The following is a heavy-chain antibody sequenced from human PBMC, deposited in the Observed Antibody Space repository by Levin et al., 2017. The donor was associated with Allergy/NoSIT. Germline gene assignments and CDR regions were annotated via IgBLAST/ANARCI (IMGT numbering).Heavy chain of an antibody. J-gene: IGHJ5*02. CDR3: ARDTRPYYDFWSGLDP. V-gene: IGHV4-59*01. Sequence: SQTLSLTCTVSGGSISSYYWSWIRQPPGKGLEWIGYIYYSGSTNYNPSLKSRVTISVDTSKNQFSLKLSSVTAADTAVYYCARDTRPYYDFWSGLDPWGQGTLVTVSS. CDR2: IYYSGST. CDR1: GGSISSYY. D-gene: IGHD3-3*01.